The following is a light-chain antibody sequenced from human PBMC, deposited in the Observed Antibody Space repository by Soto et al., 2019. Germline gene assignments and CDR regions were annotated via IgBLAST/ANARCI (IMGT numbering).Light chain of an antibody. CDR2: MES. CDR3: LQSLRTRA. J-gene: IGKJ5*01. Sequence: DLVVTPSPISLPVTPGEPASISCRSSQSLLHSNGYYYLDWYLQKPGQSPQLLIYMESNRAAGVPNRFRGSESGTDFTLRISRVEAEDVGVYYGLQSLRTRAIGQGKLLEIK. V-gene: IGKV2-28*01. CDR1: QSLLHSNGYYY.